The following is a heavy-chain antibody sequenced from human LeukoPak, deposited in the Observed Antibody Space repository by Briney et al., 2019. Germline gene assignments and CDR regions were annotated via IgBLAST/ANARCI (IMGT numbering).Heavy chain of an antibody. Sequence: PGGSLRLSCVASGFTFSNFGMHWVRQAPGKGLEWVAAIWYDGSQEYYADSVKGRFTISRDTSKNTLYLQMNSLRAEDTAVYYCARDPSRYAFDIWGQGTMVTVSS. J-gene: IGHJ3*02. V-gene: IGHV3-33*01. CDR3: ARDPSRYAFDI. CDR1: GFTFSNFG. CDR2: IWYDGSQE.